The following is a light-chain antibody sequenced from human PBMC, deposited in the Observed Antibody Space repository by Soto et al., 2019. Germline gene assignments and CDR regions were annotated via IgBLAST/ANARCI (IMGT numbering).Light chain of an antibody. CDR1: QSVSSN. J-gene: IGKJ1*01. V-gene: IGKV3-15*01. Sequence: EIVMTPSPVTLSVSPVERVTLSCRASQSVSSNLAWYQQKPGQAPSPLIYGAFTRATGIPARFSGTGSGTEFTLTISSLQSEDFALYYCQQYGSSLTFGLGTKVDIK. CDR2: GAF. CDR3: QQYGSSLT.